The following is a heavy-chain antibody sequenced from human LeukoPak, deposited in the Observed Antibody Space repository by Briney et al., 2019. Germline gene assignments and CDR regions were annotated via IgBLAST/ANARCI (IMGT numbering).Heavy chain of an antibody. Sequence: PGGSLRLSCAASGFTFSNYGRHWVRQAPGKGLEWVANIKQDGSEKYYVDSVKGRFTISRDNAKNSLHLQMNSLRAEDAAVYYCAKAPVTSCRGAYCYPFDYWGQGTLVTISS. CDR2: IKQDGSEK. CDR1: GFTFSNYG. D-gene: IGHD2-21*01. V-gene: IGHV3-7*03. J-gene: IGHJ4*02. CDR3: AKAPVTSCRGAYCYPFDY.